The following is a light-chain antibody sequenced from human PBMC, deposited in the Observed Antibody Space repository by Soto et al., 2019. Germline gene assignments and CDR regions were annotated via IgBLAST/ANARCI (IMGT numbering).Light chain of an antibody. Sequence: EIVMTQSPATLSVSPGERATLSCRASQSVSSNLAWYQQKPGQAPRLLIYGASIRATGIPARFSGSGSGTEFTLTISSLQSEDFAVYYCQQYNNWPRTFGPGTKVYIK. V-gene: IGKV3D-15*01. J-gene: IGKJ3*01. CDR2: GAS. CDR1: QSVSSN. CDR3: QQYNNWPRT.